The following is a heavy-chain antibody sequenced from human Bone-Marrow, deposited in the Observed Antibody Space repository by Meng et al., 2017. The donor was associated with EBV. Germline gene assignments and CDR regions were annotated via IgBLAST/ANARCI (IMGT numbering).Heavy chain of an antibody. CDR1: GYTFTGYY. D-gene: IGHD5-12*01. CDR3: AMGLATDFDY. V-gene: IGHV1-2*02. Sequence: QVQLGPAGAEVKKPGASLKVSCKASGYTFTGYYIHWVRQAPGQGLEWVGWINPNSGGTNYAEKFQGRVTMTRDTSITTAFMELSSLKSDDTAVYYCAMGLATDFDYWGQGTLVTVSS. CDR2: INPNSGGT. J-gene: IGHJ4*02.